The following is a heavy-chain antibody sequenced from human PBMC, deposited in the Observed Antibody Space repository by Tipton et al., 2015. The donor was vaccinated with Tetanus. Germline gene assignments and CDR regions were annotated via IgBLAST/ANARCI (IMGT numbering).Heavy chain of an antibody. CDR2: IWNDGSYK. J-gene: IGHJ6*02. D-gene: IGHD5-18*01. CDR1: GFTFSTNA. Sequence: SLRLSCAASGFTFSTNAMHWVRQAPGKGLEWVAAIWNDGSYKYYADSVKGRFTVSRDNSKNTLYLEMNSLRAEDTAVYYCARVGISQNAYSYVYHVLDVWGQGTTVTVSS. V-gene: IGHV3-33*01. CDR3: ARVGISQNAYSYVYHVLDV.